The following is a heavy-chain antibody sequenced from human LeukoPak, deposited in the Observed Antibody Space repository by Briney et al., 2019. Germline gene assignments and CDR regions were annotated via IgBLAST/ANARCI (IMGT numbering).Heavy chain of an antibody. J-gene: IGHJ2*01. D-gene: IGHD3-22*01. V-gene: IGHV3-23*01. CDR1: GFTFSSYA. Sequence: SGGSLRLSCAASGFTFSSYAMSWVRQAPGKGLEWVSGISGSGGSTYYADSVKGRLTISRDNSKNTLYLQMNSLRAEDTAVYYCAKTYYYDSSGYYYWYFDLWGRGTLVTVSS. CDR3: AKTYYYDSSGYYYWYFDL. CDR2: ISGSGGST.